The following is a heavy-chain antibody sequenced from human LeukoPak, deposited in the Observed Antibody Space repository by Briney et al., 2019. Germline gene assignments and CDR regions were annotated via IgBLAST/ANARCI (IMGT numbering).Heavy chain of an antibody. CDR2: IWNDGSNK. Sequence: GGSLRLSCAASGFTFSSYGMHWVRQAPGKGLEWVAVIWNDGSNKYYADSVKGRFTISRDNSKNTLYLQMNSLRAEDTAVYYCARDRDIVVVTATFDYWGQGTLVTVSS. J-gene: IGHJ4*02. V-gene: IGHV3-33*01. CDR3: ARDRDIVVVTATFDY. D-gene: IGHD2-21*02. CDR1: GFTFSSYG.